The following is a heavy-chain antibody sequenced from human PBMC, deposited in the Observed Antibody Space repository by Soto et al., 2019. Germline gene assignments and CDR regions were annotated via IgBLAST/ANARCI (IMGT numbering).Heavy chain of an antibody. Sequence: DVQLLESGGGLVQPGGSLRLSCAASGFTFSSHAMSWVRQAPGKGLEWVSAIGVSGDTTYYADSVKGRFTISRDNSKNTLYLQMGSLRAEETAVYYCAKVRRFGELRSLYWGQGTLVTVSS. CDR2: IGVSGDTT. CDR3: AKVRRFGELRSLY. J-gene: IGHJ4*02. CDR1: GFTFSSHA. V-gene: IGHV3-23*01. D-gene: IGHD3-10*01.